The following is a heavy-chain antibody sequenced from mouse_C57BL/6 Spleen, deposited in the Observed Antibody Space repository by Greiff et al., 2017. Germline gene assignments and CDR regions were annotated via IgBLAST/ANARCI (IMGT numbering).Heavy chain of an antibody. CDR3: ARSAPHYYGSSYDYAMDY. V-gene: IGHV1-54*01. J-gene: IGHJ4*01. D-gene: IGHD1-1*01. CDR2: INPGSGGT. CDR1: GYAFTNYL. Sequence: QVQLKESGAELVRPGTSVKVSCKASGYAFTNYLIEWVKQRPGQGLEWIGVINPGSGGTNYNEKFKGKATLTADKSSSTAYMQLSSLTSEDSAVYFCARSAPHYYGSSYDYAMDYWGQGTSVTVSS.